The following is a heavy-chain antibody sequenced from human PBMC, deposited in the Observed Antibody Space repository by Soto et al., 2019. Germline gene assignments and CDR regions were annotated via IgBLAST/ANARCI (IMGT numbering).Heavy chain of an antibody. Sequence: ASVKVSCKASGYTFTSYAMHWVRQAPGQRLEWMGWINAGNGNTKYSQKFQGRVTITRDTSASTAYMELSSLRSEDTAVYYCARVSSWYRSFDYWGQGTLVTVSS. CDR1: GYTFTSYA. J-gene: IGHJ4*02. V-gene: IGHV1-3*01. D-gene: IGHD6-13*01. CDR3: ARVSSWYRSFDY. CDR2: INAGNGNT.